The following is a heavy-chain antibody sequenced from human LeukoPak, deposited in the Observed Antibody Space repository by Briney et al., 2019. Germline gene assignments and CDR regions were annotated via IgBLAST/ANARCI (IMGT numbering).Heavy chain of an antibody. Sequence: GGSLGLSCAASGFTVITNDMTWVRQSPGKGLEWVSVLYSDGNTKYADSVQGRFTISRDNSKNTLYLEMNSLSPDDTAVYYCARGVEPLAANTLAYWGQGTLVTVSS. D-gene: IGHD1-14*01. J-gene: IGHJ4*02. CDR3: ARGVEPLAANTLAY. CDR1: GFTVITND. V-gene: IGHV3-53*01. CDR2: LYSDGNT.